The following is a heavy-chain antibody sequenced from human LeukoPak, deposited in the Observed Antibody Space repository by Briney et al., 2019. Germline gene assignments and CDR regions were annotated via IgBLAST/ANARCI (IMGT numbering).Heavy chain of an antibody. CDR1: GFTFSNYA. CDR3: AIAAWGGCESGESYPTVFDY. Sequence: GGSVRLSCAASGFTFSNYAMNCVRQVPGKGREGVFSITDSGGDTNYADSVKGRFTISRDNSKSTLYLHTTSLRAESTASYYCAIAAWGGCESGESYPTVFDYWGQGTLVTVSS. V-gene: IGHV3-23*01. CDR2: ITDSGGDT. D-gene: IGHD2-15*01. J-gene: IGHJ4*02.